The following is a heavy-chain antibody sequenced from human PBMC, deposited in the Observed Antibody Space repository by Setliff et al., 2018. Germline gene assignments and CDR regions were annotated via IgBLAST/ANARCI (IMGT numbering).Heavy chain of an antibody. V-gene: IGHV3-7*01. J-gene: IGHJ4*02. CDR1: GFTFSNYF. CDR2: IKEDGSEK. Sequence: SCAASGFTFSNYFMSWVRQAPGKGLEWVANIKEDGSEKNYVDSVKGRFTISRDNAKNSLYLQMSSLRAGDTAVYYCARRAYGSGGYFDYWGQGTLVTVSS. CDR3: ARRAYGSGGYFDY. D-gene: IGHD3-10*01.